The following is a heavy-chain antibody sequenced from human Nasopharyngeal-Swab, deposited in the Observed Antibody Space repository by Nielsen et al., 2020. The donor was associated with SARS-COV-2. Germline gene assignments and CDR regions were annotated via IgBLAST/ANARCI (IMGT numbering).Heavy chain of an antibody. Sequence: ASVKVSCKASGYTFSRYSIHWVRQAPGQGLEWIGWINAGVGNTKYSQKFQGRVTMTEDTSTDTAYMELSSLRSEDMAVYYCAVGYCSSTSCYFNWFDPWGQGTLVTVSS. CDR1: GYTFSRYS. V-gene: IGHV1-3*03. CDR3: AVGYCSSTSCYFNWFDP. CDR2: INAGVGNT. D-gene: IGHD2-2*03. J-gene: IGHJ5*02.